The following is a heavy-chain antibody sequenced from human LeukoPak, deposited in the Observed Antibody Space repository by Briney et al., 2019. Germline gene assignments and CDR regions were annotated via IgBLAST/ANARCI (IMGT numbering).Heavy chain of an antibody. CDR3: ARGWELLRAFDI. Sequence: SETLSLTCTVSGGSIISSSYYWGWTRQPPGKGLEWIGSIYYSGSTYYNPSLKSRVTISVDTSKNQFSLKLSSVTAADTAVYYCARGWELLRAFDIWGQGTMVTVSS. V-gene: IGHV4-39*01. J-gene: IGHJ3*02. CDR2: IYYSGST. CDR1: GGSIISSSYY. D-gene: IGHD1-26*01.